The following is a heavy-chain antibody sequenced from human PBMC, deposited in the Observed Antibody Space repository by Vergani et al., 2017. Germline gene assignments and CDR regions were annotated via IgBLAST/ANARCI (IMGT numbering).Heavy chain of an antibody. D-gene: IGHD7-27*01. CDR2: FTPFFPTG. J-gene: IGHJ6*02. CDR3: ASPRTAENLPKPLYYFYGLDV. V-gene: IGHV1-69*12. CDR1: GGTFNIYS. Sequence: QVQLVQSGAEVKKPGSSVKVSCKASGGTFNIYSVSWLRQAPGQGPEWMGGFTPFFPTGHYAQKFQGRVTITADESATTVYMELSSLRSEDTAVYYCASPRTAENLPKPLYYFYGLDVWGQGTTVTVSS.